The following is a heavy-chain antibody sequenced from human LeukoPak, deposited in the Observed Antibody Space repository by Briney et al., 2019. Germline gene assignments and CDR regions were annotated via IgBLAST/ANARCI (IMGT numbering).Heavy chain of an antibody. J-gene: IGHJ4*02. V-gene: IGHV1-3*04. CDR1: GYTFTSRA. CDR2: INTGNGNT. D-gene: IGHD3-3*01. Sequence: ASVKVSCKTSGYTFTSRALHWVRLAPGPRLEWMGWINTGNGNTKYSQKFQGRVTITRDPSASTADMEPSSLRSEDTAVYYCARDRSAWRFYYFDYWGQGTLVTVSS. CDR3: ARDRSAWRFYYFDY.